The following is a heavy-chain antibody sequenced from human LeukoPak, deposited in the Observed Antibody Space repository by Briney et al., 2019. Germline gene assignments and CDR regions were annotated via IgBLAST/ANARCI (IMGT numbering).Heavy chain of an antibody. D-gene: IGHD3-22*01. J-gene: IGHJ6*03. CDR1: GSTFTSYW. CDR3: ARQGGYYDSSGYYYDYYMDV. CDR2: IYPGDSDT. V-gene: IGHV5-51*01. Sequence: GASLQISCQGSGSTFTSYWIGWVRPLPGKGMEWMGIIYPGDSDTRYSPSSQGQVTISADKSISTAYLQWSSLKASDTAMYYCARQGGYYDSSGYYYDYYMDVWGKGTTVTVSS.